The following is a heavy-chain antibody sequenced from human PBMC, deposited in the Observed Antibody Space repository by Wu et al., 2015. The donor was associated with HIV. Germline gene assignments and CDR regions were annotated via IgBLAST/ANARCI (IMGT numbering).Heavy chain of an antibody. CDR2: INPNRGGT. D-gene: IGHD3-10*01. J-gene: IGHJ4*02. CDR1: GYTFTDYY. Sequence: QVQLLQSGAEVKKPGASVMVSCKASGYTFTDYYMYWVRQAPGQGLEWMGWINPNRGGTKYAQKFQGRVTMTRDTAVSTAYMELNSLRSDDTAVYFCARADYFGSGAYFRTLDSWGRGTLVTVSS. V-gene: IGHV1-2*02. CDR3: ARADYFGSGAYFRTLDS.